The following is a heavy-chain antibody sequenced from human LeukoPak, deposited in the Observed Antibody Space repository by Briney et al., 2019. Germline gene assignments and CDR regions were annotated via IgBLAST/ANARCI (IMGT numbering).Heavy chain of an antibody. Sequence: PGGSLRLSCAASGFTFSSYWMSWVRQAPGKGLEWVANMKQDGSEKYYVDSVKGRCTITRDNAKNSLYLQMNSLRAEDTAVDYCAKDRRRVVVVVAATADDHWGQGTLVTVSS. CDR1: GFTFSSYW. CDR2: MKQDGSEK. CDR3: AKDRRRVVVVVAATADDH. D-gene: IGHD2-15*01. V-gene: IGHV3-7*01. J-gene: IGHJ5*02.